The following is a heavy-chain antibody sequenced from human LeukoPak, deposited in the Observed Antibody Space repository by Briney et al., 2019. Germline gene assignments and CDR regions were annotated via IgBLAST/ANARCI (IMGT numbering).Heavy chain of an antibody. D-gene: IGHD6-19*01. CDR1: GFTFSSYS. CDR2: ISNSGGST. Sequence: PGGSPRLSCAASGFTFSSYSMNWVRQAPGKGLEWVSSISNSGGSTYYADSVKGRFTISRDNSKNTLYLQMNSLRAEDTAVYYCAKETTGWLVHRGFDYWGQGTLVTVSS. J-gene: IGHJ4*02. CDR3: AKETTGWLVHRGFDY. V-gene: IGHV3-23*01.